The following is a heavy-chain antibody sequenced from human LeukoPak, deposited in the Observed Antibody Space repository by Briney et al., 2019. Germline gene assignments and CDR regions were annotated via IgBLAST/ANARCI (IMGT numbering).Heavy chain of an antibody. Sequence: ASVKVSCKASGGTFSSYAISWVRQAPGQGLEWMGGIIPIFGTANYAQKFQGRVTITTDESTSTAYMELSSLRSEDTAVYYCASYYYDSSGYEQIDYWGQGTLVTVSS. CDR2: IIPIFGTA. J-gene: IGHJ4*02. CDR1: GGTFSSYA. V-gene: IGHV1-69*05. CDR3: ASYYYDSSGYEQIDY. D-gene: IGHD3-22*01.